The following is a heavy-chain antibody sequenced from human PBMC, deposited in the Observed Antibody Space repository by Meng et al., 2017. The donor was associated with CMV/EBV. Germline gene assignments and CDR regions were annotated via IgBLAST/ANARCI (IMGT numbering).Heavy chain of an antibody. CDR1: GFTFSSYA. J-gene: IGHJ6*02. CDR3: AREGQLEWFRISSYGMDV. Sequence: GESLRLSCAASGFTFSSYAMHWVRQAPGKGLEWVAVISYDGSNKYYADSVKGRFTISRDNSKNTLYLQMNSLRAEDTAVYYCAREGQLEWFRISSYGMDVWGQGTTVTVSS. CDR2: ISYDGSNK. D-gene: IGHD3-3*01. V-gene: IGHV3-30*04.